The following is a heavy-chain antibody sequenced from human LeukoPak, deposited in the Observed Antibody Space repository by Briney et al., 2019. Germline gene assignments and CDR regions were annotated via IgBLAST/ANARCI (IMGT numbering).Heavy chain of an antibody. V-gene: IGHV1-2*02. CDR2: INPNSGGT. Sequence: ASVKVSCKASGYTFTDYYIHWVRQAPGQGLEWMGWINPNSGGTDYAQKFQGRVTMTRDTSISTAYMELSRLRSDDTAVYYCAKAPGIAVGWGYYYYMDVWGKGTTVTVSS. CDR1: GYTFTDYY. J-gene: IGHJ6*03. CDR3: AKAPGIAVGWGYYYYMDV. D-gene: IGHD6-19*01.